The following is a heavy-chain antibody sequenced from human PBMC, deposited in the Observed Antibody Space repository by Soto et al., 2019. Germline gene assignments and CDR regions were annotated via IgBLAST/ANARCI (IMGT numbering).Heavy chain of an antibody. V-gene: IGHV3-30*18. Sequence: GGSLRLSCAASGFTFSSYGMHWVRQAPGKGLEWVAVISYDGSNKYYADSVKGRFTISRDNSKNTLYLQMNSLRAEDTAVYYCAKDHDYGTMDPFDYWGQGTLVTVSS. CDR2: ISYDGSNK. D-gene: IGHD4-17*01. J-gene: IGHJ4*02. CDR1: GFTFSSYG. CDR3: AKDHDYGTMDPFDY.